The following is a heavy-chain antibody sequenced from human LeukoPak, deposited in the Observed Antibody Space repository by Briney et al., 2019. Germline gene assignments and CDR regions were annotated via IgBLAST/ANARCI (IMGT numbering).Heavy chain of an antibody. CDR2: IRYDGSDK. Sequence: GGSLRLSCAASGFTFSSYGMHWVRQAPGKGLEGVAFIRYDGSDKYYADSVKGRFTISRDNSKNTLYLQMNSLRAEDTAVYYCASSPGYYFDYWGQGTLVTVSS. D-gene: IGHD1-14*01. CDR3: ASSPGYYFDY. CDR1: GFTFSSYG. J-gene: IGHJ4*02. V-gene: IGHV3-30*02.